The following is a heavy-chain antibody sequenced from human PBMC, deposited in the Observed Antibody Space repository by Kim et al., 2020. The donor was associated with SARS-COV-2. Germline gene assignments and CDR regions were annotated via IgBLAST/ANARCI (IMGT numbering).Heavy chain of an antibody. CDR2: IYHSGST. CDR1: GGSISSSNW. CDR3: ARDSSLWFGERYYYYYGMDV. V-gene: IGHV4-4*02. D-gene: IGHD3-10*01. J-gene: IGHJ6*02. Sequence: SETLSLTCAVSGGSISSSNWWSWVRQPPGKGLEWIGEIYHSGSTNYNPSLKSRVTISVYKSKNQFSLKLSSVTAADTAVYYCARDSSLWFGERYYYYYGMDVWGQGTTVTVSS.